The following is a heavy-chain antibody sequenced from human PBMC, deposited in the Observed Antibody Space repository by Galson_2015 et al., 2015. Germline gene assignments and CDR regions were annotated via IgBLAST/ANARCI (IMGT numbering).Heavy chain of an antibody. CDR3: ARASVDIVATVAFDY. D-gene: IGHD5-12*01. CDR2: INPNSGGT. J-gene: IGHJ4*02. V-gene: IGHV1-2*02. CDR1: GYTFTGYY. Sequence: SVKVSCKASGYTFTGYYMHWVRQAPGQGLEWMGWINPNSGGTNYAQKLQGRVTMTTDTSTSTAYMELRSLRSDDTAVYYCARASVDIVATVAFDYWGQGTLVTVSS.